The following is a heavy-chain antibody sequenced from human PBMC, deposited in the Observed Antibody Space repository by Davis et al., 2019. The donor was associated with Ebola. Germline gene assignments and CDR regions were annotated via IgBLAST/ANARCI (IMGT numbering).Heavy chain of an antibody. V-gene: IGHV3-30*18. Sequence: GESLKISCAASGFTFSSYGMHWVRQAPGKGLEWVAVISYDGSNKYYADSVKGRFTISRDNSKNTLYLQMNSLRAEDTAVYYCAKDLTDYYYDSSGYYNDYWGQGTLVTVSS. D-gene: IGHD3-22*01. CDR2: ISYDGSNK. CDR1: GFTFSSYG. J-gene: IGHJ4*02. CDR3: AKDLTDYYYDSSGYYNDY.